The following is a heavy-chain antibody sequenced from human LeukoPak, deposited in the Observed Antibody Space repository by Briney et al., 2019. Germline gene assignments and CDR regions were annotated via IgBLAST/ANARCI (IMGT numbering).Heavy chain of an antibody. J-gene: IGHJ4*02. CDR2: ISGSGTNT. V-gene: IGHV3-23*01. CDR3: ATVKRDCSGGTCYSYDY. Sequence: PGGSLRLSCAASGFTFSNYVMNWVRQAPGKGLEWVSGISGSGTNTHYTDSVKGRFTISRDNSKNTLYLQVNSLRSEDTAVYYCATVKRDCSGGTCYSYDYWGQGTLVTVSS. D-gene: IGHD2-15*01. CDR1: GFTFSNYV.